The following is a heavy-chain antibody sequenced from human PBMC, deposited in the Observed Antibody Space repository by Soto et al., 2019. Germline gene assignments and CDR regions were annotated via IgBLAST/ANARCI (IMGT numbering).Heavy chain of an antibody. CDR2: IYYSGNT. Sequence: QVRLQEWGPGRGKLSRPLSPKFFFFGAPITPVGPTWAWIAHLQGRGLEWIGDIYYSGNTYYNASLKSRVTISVEAAKNQFSLKLSSVTAADTAVYYCAQALVFTGGDGFDIWGQGRLVTVSS. CDR1: GAPITPVGPT. D-gene: IGHD1-1*01. J-gene: IGHJ3*02. CDR3: AQALVFTGGDGFDI. V-gene: IGHV4-31*02.